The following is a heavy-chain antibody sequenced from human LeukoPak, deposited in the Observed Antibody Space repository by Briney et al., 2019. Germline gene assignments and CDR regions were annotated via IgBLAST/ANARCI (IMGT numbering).Heavy chain of an antibody. CDR2: FYYTGDT. CDR1: GGSITTSSFY. V-gene: IGHV4-39*01. Sequence: TSETLSLTCNVSGGSITTSSFYWGWIRQTPGKGLEWIGTFYYTGDTYYNRSLKSRATIAVDTSKDQFFLGLSSVTAADTAVYYCVRAVGAVAGPGDWFDPWGPGTLVTVSS. D-gene: IGHD6-19*01. J-gene: IGHJ5*02. CDR3: VRAVGAVAGPGDWFDP.